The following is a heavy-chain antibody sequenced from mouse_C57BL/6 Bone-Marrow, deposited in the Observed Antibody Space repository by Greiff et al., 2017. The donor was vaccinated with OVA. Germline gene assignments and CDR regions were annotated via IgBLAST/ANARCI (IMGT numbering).Heavy chain of an antibody. J-gene: IGHJ2*01. CDR1: GYTFTSYW. CDR3: ARGGGYDVAYYFDY. V-gene: IGHV1-55*01. CDR2: IYPGSGST. D-gene: IGHD2-2*01. Sequence: QVQLQQPGAELVKPGASVKMSCKASGYTFTSYWITWVKQRPGQGLAWIGDIYPGSGSTNYNEKFKSKATLTVDTSSSTAYMQLSSLTSEDSAVYYCARGGGYDVAYYFDYWGQGTTLTVSS.